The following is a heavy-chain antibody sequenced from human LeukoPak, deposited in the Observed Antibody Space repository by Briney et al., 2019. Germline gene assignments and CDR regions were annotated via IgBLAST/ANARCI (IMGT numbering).Heavy chain of an antibody. Sequence: PGGSLRLSCVASGFTFTRYAMGWVRQAPGKGPEWVSAISGSGGNTYYADSVKGRFTISRDNSKNTLYLQMNSLRAEDTAVYYCARVEGGSPDDAFDIWGQGTMVTVSS. CDR2: ISGSGGNT. CDR3: ARVEGGSPDDAFDI. CDR1: GFTFTRYA. D-gene: IGHD1-1*01. V-gene: IGHV3-23*01. J-gene: IGHJ3*02.